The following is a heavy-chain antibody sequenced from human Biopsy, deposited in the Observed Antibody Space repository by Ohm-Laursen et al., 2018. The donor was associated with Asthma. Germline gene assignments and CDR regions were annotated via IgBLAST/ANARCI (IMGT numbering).Heavy chain of an antibody. CDR1: GHSISNGGYY. CDR3: ARDGGLTSYPGTFHI. CDR2: IYHRGNT. J-gene: IGHJ3*02. D-gene: IGHD1-1*01. Sequence: TLSLTCSVSGHSISNGGYYWTWVRQRPGKGLEWIGNIYHRGNTKYNPSLKSRLSFSVDTSKNQFSLKLSSVTAADTAVYYCARDGGLTSYPGTFHIWGQGTMVTVSS. V-gene: IGHV4-31*03.